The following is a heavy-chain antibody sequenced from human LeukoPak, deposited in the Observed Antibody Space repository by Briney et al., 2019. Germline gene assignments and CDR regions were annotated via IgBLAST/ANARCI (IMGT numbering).Heavy chain of an antibody. V-gene: IGHV4-59*01. D-gene: IGHD1-26*01. CDR3: VRDRELTY. J-gene: IGHJ4*02. Sequence: SETLSLTCTVSSGSISIYYWSWIRQPPGKGLEWIGHIYNSGSTNYNPSLRSRVTISVDTSKNQFSLKLNSVTAADTAVYYCVRDRELTYWSQGTLVTVSS. CDR1: SGSISIYY. CDR2: IYNSGST.